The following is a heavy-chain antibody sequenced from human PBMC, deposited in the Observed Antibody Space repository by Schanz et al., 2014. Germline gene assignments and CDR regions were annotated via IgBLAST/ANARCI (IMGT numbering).Heavy chain of an antibody. CDR3: AGATYSSSWYGGSEYFQP. J-gene: IGHJ1*01. CDR1: GYTFTSYG. Sequence: QVQLVQSGAEVKKPGASVKVSCKASGYTFTSYGISWVRQAPGQGPEWMGWISDYNADTKYAQKVQGRVTMTTDTSPSTAYLELRSLRSDDTAVYYCAGATYSSSWYGGSEYFQPGGQGTLVTVSS. V-gene: IGHV1-18*04. CDR2: ISDYNADT. D-gene: IGHD6-13*01.